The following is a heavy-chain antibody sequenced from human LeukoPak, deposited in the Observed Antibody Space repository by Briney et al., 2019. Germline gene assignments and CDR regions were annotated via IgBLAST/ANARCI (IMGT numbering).Heavy chain of an antibody. V-gene: IGHV1-2*02. D-gene: IGHD6-19*01. Sequence: ASVKVSCKPSGYTFTAYYMHWVRQAPGQGLEWMGWINPNSGGTNYAQKFQGRVTMTRDTSISTAYMELSRLRSDDTAVYYCARDQVYNSAQGVVDYWGQGTLVTVSS. CDR2: INPNSGGT. J-gene: IGHJ4*02. CDR3: ARDQVYNSAQGVVDY. CDR1: GYTFTAYY.